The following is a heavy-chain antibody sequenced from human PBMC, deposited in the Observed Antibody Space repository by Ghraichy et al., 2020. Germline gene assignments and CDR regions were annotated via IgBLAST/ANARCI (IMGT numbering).Heavy chain of an antibody. Sequence: GESLNISCAASGFSFSNYGMHWVRQAPGKGLEWVAAMWHDGSHEYYVDSVKGRFTISRDNSKNTVFLQMNSLRIDDTAVYYCGRDSKNVVEVTSTPLNNWFDSWGQGSLVAVSS. CDR1: GFSFSNYG. J-gene: IGHJ5*01. V-gene: IGHV3-33*01. CDR3: GRDSKNVVEVTSTPLNNWFDS. CDR2: MWHDGSHE. D-gene: IGHD2-21*02.